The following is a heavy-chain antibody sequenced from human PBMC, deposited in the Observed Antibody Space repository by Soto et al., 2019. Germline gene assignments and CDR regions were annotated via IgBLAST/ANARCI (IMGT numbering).Heavy chain of an antibody. CDR1: AESGDGIGSC. Sequence: SEALSLTSNVSAESGDGIGSCWTCFRESREEGLELNRTIYYSGTIYYNPSLKRRPTISVDTSKNQVSMKLSSVTAADTAIYYGVRHVRHFDSDDPSPSYFDFWGQGRLVTVSS. CDR2: IYYSGTI. J-gene: IGHJ4*02. D-gene: IGHD3-22*01. V-gene: IGHV4-39*01. CDR3: VRHVRHFDSDDPSPSYFDF.